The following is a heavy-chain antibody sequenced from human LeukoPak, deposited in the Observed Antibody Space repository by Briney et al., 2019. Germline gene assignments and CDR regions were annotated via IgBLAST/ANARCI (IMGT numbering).Heavy chain of an antibody. CDR1: GFSFSTSW. V-gene: IGHV3-7*01. CDR2: MNQDGTVK. CDR3: ARDPSHGALDY. Sequence: GGSLRLSCAASGFSFSTSWMSWVRQAPVKGLEWVADMNQDGTVKAYVDSVKGRFTISRDNAKNSLYLQVYSLRPEDTAVYYCARDPSHGALDYWGQGTLVTVSS. J-gene: IGHJ4*02.